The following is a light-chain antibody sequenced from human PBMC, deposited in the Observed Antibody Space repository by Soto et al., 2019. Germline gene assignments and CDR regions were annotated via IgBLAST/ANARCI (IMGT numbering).Light chain of an antibody. CDR1: QGIRGD. CDR3: QQSYSTA. J-gene: IGKJ4*01. Sequence: IQMTQSPSSLSASLGDRVTITCRASQGIRGDLGWYQQKPGKAPKLLIFAASSLQSGVPSRFSGSRSGPDFTLTTSSLQPEDFATYYCQQSYSTAFGGGTKVDIK. CDR2: AAS. V-gene: IGKV1-39*01.